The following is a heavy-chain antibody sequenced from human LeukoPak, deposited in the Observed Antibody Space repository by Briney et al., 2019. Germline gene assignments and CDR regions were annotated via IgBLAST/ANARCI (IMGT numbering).Heavy chain of an antibody. CDR3: AELGITMVGGV. CDR2: ISSSGSTI. Sequence: GGSLRLSCAASGFTFSDHYMDWVRQAPGKGLEWVSYISSSGSTIYYADSVKGRFTISRDNAKNSLYLQMNSLRAEDTAVYYCAELGITMVGGVWGKGTTVTISS. V-gene: IGHV3-11*04. CDR1: GFTFSDHY. J-gene: IGHJ6*04. D-gene: IGHD3-10*02.